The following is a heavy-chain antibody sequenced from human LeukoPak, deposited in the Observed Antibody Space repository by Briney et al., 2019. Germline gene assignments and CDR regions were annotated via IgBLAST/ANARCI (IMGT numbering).Heavy chain of an antibody. Sequence: GGSLRLSCVASGFTFNDYSMIWVRQAPGKGLEWVSSITNGSSYIYYADSVKGRFTISRDNAKNSLYLQMNSLRAEDTAVYYCARGGSKYWGQGTVVTVSS. CDR3: ARGGSKY. J-gene: IGHJ4*02. CDR2: ITNGSSYI. V-gene: IGHV3-21*01. CDR1: GFTFNDYS.